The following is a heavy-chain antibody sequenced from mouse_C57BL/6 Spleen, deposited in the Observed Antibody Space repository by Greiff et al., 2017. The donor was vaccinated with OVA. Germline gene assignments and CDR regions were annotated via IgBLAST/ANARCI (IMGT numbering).Heavy chain of an antibody. CDR1: GYTFTSYW. J-gene: IGHJ3*01. CDR3: ARRGSKGAWFAY. Sequence: VQLQQPGAELVRPGSSVKLSCKASGYTFTSYWMHWVKQRPIQGLEWIGNIDPSDSETHYNQKFKDKATLTVDKSSSTAYMQLSSLTSEDSAVYYCARRGSKGAWFAYWGQGTLVTVSA. CDR2: IDPSDSET. V-gene: IGHV1-52*01. D-gene: IGHD1-3*01.